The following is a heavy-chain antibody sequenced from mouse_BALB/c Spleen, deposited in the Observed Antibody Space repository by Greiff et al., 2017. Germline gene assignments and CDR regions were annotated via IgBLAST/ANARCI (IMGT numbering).Heavy chain of an antibody. V-gene: IGHV2-6-7*01. D-gene: IGHD2-4*01. Sequence: QAQLKESGPGLVAPSQSLSITCTVSGFSLTGYGVNWVRQPPGKGLEWLGMIWGDGSTDYNSALKSRLSISKDNSKSQVFLKMNSLQTDDTARYYCARYDYDGGFDYWGQGTTLTVSS. CDR3: ARYDYDGGFDY. CDR1: GFSLTGYG. J-gene: IGHJ2*01. CDR2: IWGDGST.